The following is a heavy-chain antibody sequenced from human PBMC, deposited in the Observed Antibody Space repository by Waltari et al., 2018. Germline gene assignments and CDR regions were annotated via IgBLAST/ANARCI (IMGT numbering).Heavy chain of an antibody. CDR1: GGTFSSYA. Sequence: QVQLVQSGAEVKKPGSSVTVSCKASGGTFSSYAISWVRQAPGQGLAWLGGIIPIFGTENYEQKVHGRVTITADESTSTAYMELSSLRAEDTAVYYCARGKGVVPAAIGFDHWGQGTLVTVSA. V-gene: IGHV1-69*01. CDR3: ARGKGVVPAAIGFDH. J-gene: IGHJ5*02. D-gene: IGHD2-2*01. CDR2: IIPIFGTE.